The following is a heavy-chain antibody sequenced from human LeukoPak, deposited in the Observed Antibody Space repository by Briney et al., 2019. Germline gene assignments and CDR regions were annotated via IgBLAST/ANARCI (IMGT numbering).Heavy chain of an antibody. V-gene: IGHV4-61*02. CDR1: GGSVTSGNYY. Sequence: SQTLSLTCTFSGGSVTSGNYYWNWIRQPAGKGLEWIGRIYTNGGASYNPSLKSRVTISIDASKNQFSLKLSSVTAADTAVYYSAREPPGYWGQGILVTVSS. J-gene: IGHJ4*02. CDR3: AREPPGY. CDR2: IYTNGGA.